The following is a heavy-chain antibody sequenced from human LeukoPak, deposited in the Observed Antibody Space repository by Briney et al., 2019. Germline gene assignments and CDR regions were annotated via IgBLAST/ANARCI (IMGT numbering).Heavy chain of an antibody. CDR3: ATAMYCSSPSCFDY. CDR2: VYYTGST. D-gene: IGHD2-2*01. V-gene: IGHV4-59*11. Sequence: SETLSLTCTVSGASISSHYWSWIWQPPGKGLEWIGYVYYTGSTNYNPSLKSRVIISVDTSENQFSLKLTSVTAADTAVYYCATAMYCSSPSCFDYWGQGTLVTVSS. J-gene: IGHJ4*02. CDR1: GASISSHY.